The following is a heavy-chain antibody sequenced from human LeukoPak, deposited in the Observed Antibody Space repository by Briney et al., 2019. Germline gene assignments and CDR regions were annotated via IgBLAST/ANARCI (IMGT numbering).Heavy chain of an antibody. D-gene: IGHD3-10*01. V-gene: IGHV3-23*01. J-gene: IGHJ6*02. CDR1: GWTFSRYA. CDR3: AKDRVRGVIIQDPRCYYYGMDV. Sequence: GGSLRLSCVASGWTFSRYAMSWVRQAPGKEREGVSGISGSGGSPYCAYYVQGRFTISRDNSKNTLYLQMNSLRAEHTAVYYCAKDRVRGVIIQDPRCYYYGMDVWGQGTTVTVSS. CDR2: ISGSGGSP.